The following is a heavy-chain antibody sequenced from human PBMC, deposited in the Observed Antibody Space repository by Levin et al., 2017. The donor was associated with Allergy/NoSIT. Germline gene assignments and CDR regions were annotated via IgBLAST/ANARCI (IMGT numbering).Heavy chain of an antibody. Sequence: GESLKISCAASGFTFSSYSMNWVRQAPGKGLEWVSSISSSSSYIYYADSVKGRFTISRDNAKNSLYLQMNSLRTEDTAVYYCARGDYGDYWGHLGDAFDIWGQGTMVTVSS. CDR1: GFTFSSYS. V-gene: IGHV3-21*01. CDR2: ISSSSSYI. CDR3: ARGDYGDYWGHLGDAFDI. J-gene: IGHJ3*02. D-gene: IGHD4-17*01.